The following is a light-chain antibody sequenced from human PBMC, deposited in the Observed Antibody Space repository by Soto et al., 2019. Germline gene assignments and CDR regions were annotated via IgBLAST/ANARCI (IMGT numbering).Light chain of an antibody. Sequence: QFALTQPASVSGSPGQSITISCTGTSSDVGAYNYVSWYQQHPGKAPKLMIYEVSNRPSGVSHRFSGSKSDNTASLTISGLQTDDEADYYCSSYTSSRALVFGTGTKVTVL. CDR3: SSYTSSRALV. CDR1: SSDVGAYNY. CDR2: EVS. J-gene: IGLJ1*01. V-gene: IGLV2-14*01.